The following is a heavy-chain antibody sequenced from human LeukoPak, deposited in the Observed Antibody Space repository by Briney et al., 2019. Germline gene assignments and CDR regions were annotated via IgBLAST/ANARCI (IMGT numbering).Heavy chain of an antibody. V-gene: IGHV3-30*18. CDR2: ISYDGSNK. CDR3: AKDHSYGSVRGFFDY. D-gene: IGHD3-10*01. J-gene: IGHJ4*02. CDR1: GFTFSSYG. Sequence: GGSLRLSCAASGFTFSSYGMHWVRQAPGKGLEWVAVISYDGSNKHYADSVKGRFTISRDNSKNTLYLQMNSLRAEDTAVYYCAKDHSYGSVRGFFDYWGQGTLVTVSS.